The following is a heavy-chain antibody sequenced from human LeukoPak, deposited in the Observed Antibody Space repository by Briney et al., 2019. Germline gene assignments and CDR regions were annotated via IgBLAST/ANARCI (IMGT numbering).Heavy chain of an antibody. CDR1: GGSISSYY. J-gene: IGHJ2*01. Sequence: SETLSLTCTVSGGSISSYYWSWIRQPPGKGLEWIGYIYYSGSTNYNPSLKSRVTISVDTSKNQFSLNLTSVTAADTAVYYCARVYYSSSYDYWYFDLWGRGTLVTVSS. D-gene: IGHD6-13*01. CDR2: IYYSGST. CDR3: ARVYYSSSYDYWYFDL. V-gene: IGHV4-59*08.